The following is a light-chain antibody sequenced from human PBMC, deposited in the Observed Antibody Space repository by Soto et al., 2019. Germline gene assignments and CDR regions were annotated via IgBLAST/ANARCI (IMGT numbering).Light chain of an antibody. J-gene: IGLJ3*02. CDR1: SSDVGNYNY. CDR2: DVT. CDR3: CSYAGSYTWV. V-gene: IGLV2-11*01. Sequence: QSVLTQPHSVSGSPGQSVTFSCSGTSSDVGNYNYVSWYQHHPGKAPKLMIYDVTTRPSGVPDRFSGSKSGNTASLTISGLQAEDEADFYCCSYAGSYTWVFGGGTKVTVL.